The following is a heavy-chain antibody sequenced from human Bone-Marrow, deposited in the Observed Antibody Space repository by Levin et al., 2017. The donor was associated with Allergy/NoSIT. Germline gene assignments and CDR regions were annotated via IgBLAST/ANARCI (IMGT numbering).Heavy chain of an antibody. J-gene: IGHJ4*02. D-gene: IGHD3-10*01. CDR3: TRGYASGSYYQ. V-gene: IGHV3-48*02. CDR1: GFIFSNYG. Sequence: HPGGSLRLSCAASGFIFSNYGMTWVRQAPGKGLEWVSYISNTGSSIFYADSVKGRFTTSRDNARNSLYLQMNSLRDEDTAVYFCTRGYASGSYYQWGQGTLVTVSS. CDR2: ISNTGSSI.